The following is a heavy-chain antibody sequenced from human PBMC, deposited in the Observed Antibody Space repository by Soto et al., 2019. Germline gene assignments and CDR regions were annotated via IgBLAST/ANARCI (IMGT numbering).Heavy chain of an antibody. CDR1: GFTFSNYA. V-gene: IGHV3-23*01. D-gene: IGHD1-20*01. J-gene: IGHJ4*02. CDR3: AYNRRQCRVYVDF. CDR2: ISGSGGTT. Sequence: EVPLLESGGGLVQPGGSLRLSCVASGFTFSNYAMSWVRQAPGKGLEWVSGISGSGGTTYYADSVKGRFTVSRDNSKGTLGLQMNRPRGEDAAVYFCAYNRRQCRVYVDFWVQGRLVTVSS.